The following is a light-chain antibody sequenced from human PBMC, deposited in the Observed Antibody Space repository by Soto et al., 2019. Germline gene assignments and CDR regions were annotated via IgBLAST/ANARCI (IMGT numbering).Light chain of an antibody. V-gene: IGLV2-11*01. CDR2: DVT. Sequence: QSALTQPRSVSASPGQSVTISCTGTSSDVGRYDYVSWYQQHPGKAPKLIVYDVTERPSGVPDRFSGSKSGNTASLTISGLQAEDEADYYCSAYTVSRTYVFGTGTKVTVL. CDR3: SAYTVSRTYV. CDR1: SSDVGRYDY. J-gene: IGLJ1*01.